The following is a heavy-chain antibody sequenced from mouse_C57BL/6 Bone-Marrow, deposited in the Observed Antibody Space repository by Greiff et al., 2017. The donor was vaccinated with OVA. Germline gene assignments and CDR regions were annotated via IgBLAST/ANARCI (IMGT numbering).Heavy chain of an antibody. D-gene: IGHD1-1*01. Sequence: QVQLQQSGAELVRPGASVTLSCKASGYTFTDYEMHWVKQTPVHGLEWIGAIDPETGGTAYNQKFKGKAILTADKSSSTAYMELRSLTSEDSAVYYCTRNTHNLLPGVYWGQGTSVTVSS. CDR1: GYTFTDYE. CDR2: IDPETGGT. V-gene: IGHV1-15*01. CDR3: TRNTHNLLPGVY. J-gene: IGHJ4*01.